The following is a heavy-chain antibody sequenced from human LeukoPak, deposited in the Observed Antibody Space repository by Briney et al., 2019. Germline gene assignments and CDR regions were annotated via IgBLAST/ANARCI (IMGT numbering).Heavy chain of an antibody. V-gene: IGHV4-59*01. CDR3: ARSAKDGYSSSWYYFDY. J-gene: IGHJ4*02. Sequence: SETLSLTCTVSGGSISIYYWSWIRQPPGKGLEWIGYIYYSGSTNYNPSLKSRVTISVDTSKNQFSLKLSSVTAADTAVYYCARSAKDGYSSSWYYFDYWGQGTLVTVSS. CDR2: IYYSGST. CDR1: GGSISIYY. D-gene: IGHD6-13*01.